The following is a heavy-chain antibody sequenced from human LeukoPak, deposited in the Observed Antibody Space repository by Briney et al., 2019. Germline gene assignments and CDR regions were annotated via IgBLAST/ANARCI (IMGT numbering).Heavy chain of an antibody. CDR2: ISSSSSYI. V-gene: IGHV3-21*04. CDR1: GFTFSSYS. CDR3: ARDSIAAAGTSWFDP. Sequence: GGSLRLSCAASGFTFSSYSMNWVRQAPGKGLEWVSSISSSSSYIYYADSVKGRFTISRDNAKNSLYLQMNSLRAEDTAVYYCARDSIAAAGTSWFDPWGQGTLVTVSS. J-gene: IGHJ5*01. D-gene: IGHD6-13*01.